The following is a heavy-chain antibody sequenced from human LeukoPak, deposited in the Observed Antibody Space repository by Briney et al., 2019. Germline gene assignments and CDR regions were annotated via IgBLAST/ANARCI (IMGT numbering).Heavy chain of an antibody. CDR1: GFTFSSYG. Sequence: GGSLRLSCAASGFTFSSYGMHWVRQAPGKGLEWVAFIRYDGSNKYYADSVKGRFTISRDNSKNTLYLQMNSLRAEDTAVYYCANWNDDYYYYYMDVWGKGITVTISS. V-gene: IGHV3-30*02. D-gene: IGHD1-1*01. CDR3: ANWNDDYYYYYMDV. CDR2: IRYDGSNK. J-gene: IGHJ6*03.